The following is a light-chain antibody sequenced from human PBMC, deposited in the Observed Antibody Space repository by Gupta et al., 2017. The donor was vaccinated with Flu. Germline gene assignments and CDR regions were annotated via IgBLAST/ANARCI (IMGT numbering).Light chain of an antibody. J-gene: IGKJ2*01. CDR2: DAS. Sequence: EIVLTQSPATLSLSPGERATLSCRASQSVGTYLAWYQQKPGQTPRLLVYDASNRDTGIPARFSGSGYGKDVTLTISSREQEDFAGYYCQKRSNWPPYTFGQGTXLEI. CDR1: QSVGTY. V-gene: IGKV3-11*01. CDR3: QKRSNWPPYT.